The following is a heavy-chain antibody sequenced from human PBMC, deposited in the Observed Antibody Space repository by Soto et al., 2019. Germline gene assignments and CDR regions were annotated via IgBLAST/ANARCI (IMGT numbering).Heavy chain of an antibody. D-gene: IGHD2-15*01. J-gene: IGHJ6*02. CDR1: GFTFSAYA. CDR2: ISSRSDTL. Sequence: GGSLRLSCEGSGFTFSAYAMNWVRQAPGKGLEWGSYISSRSDTLYYADSVKGRFTISRDNAKNSVYLQVNNLRDEDTAVYYCARDWDIVILSVPIPNYNYGMDVWGQGTTVTAP. CDR3: ARDWDIVILSVPIPNYNYGMDV. V-gene: IGHV3-48*02.